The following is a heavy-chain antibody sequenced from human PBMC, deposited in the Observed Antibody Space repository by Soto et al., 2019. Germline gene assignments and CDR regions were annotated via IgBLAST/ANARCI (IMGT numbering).Heavy chain of an antibody. CDR3: ARVPSP. CDR1: GGSISSGGYS. CDR2: IYHSGST. V-gene: IGHV4-30-2*01. Sequence: SETLSLTCAVSGGSISSGGYSWSWIRQPPGKGLEWIGYIYHSGSTYYSPSLKSRVTISVDRSKNQFSLKLSSVTAADTAVYYCARVPSPWGQGTLVAVSS. J-gene: IGHJ5*02.